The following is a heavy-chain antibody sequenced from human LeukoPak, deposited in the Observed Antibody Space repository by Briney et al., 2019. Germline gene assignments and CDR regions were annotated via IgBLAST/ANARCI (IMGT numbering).Heavy chain of an antibody. Sequence: GGSLILSRAASVFTFSGYWMLWVRQARARGPVWVSRNDKDGSSTTYADAVRGRLNFSGENDQNTLYLQMSSVRDEDTAVYYCARAAYMSSPDYWGQGTLVTVSS. J-gene: IGHJ4*02. CDR2: NDKDGSST. D-gene: IGHD3-16*01. CDR3: ARAAYMSSPDY. V-gene: IGHV3-74*01. CDR1: VFTFSGYW.